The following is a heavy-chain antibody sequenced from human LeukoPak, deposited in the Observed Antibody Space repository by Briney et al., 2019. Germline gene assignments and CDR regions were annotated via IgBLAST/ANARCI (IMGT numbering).Heavy chain of an antibody. J-gene: IGHJ4*02. CDR2: IYYSGST. Sequence: SETLSLTCTVSGGSISSSSYYWGWIRQPPGKGLEWIGSIYYSGSTYYNPSLKSRVTISVDTSKNQFSLKLSSVTAADTAVYYCARRGYYTNHIDYWGQGTLVTVPS. CDR1: GGSISSSSYY. D-gene: IGHD3-3*01. V-gene: IGHV4-39*01. CDR3: ARRGYYTNHIDY.